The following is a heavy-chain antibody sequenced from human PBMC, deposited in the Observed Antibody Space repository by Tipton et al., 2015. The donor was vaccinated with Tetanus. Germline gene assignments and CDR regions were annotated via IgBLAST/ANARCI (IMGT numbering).Heavy chain of an antibody. D-gene: IGHD3-22*01. CDR3: ARENYYDSSGRFDY. CDR1: GFTFSSYA. V-gene: IGHV3-23*01. CDR2: ISGSGGNT. J-gene: IGHJ4*02. Sequence: SLRLSCAASGFTFSSYAMSWVRQAPGKGLEWVSSISGSGGNTYYADSVKGRFTISRDNAKNSLYLQMNSLRAEDTAVYYCARENYYDSSGRFDYWGQGTLVTVSS.